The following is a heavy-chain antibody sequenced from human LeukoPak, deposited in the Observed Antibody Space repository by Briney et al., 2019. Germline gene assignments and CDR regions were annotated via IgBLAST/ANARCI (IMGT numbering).Heavy chain of an antibody. CDR1: GFTFSSYG. V-gene: IGHV3-30*02. CDR3: AKERGYYDFWSGPDY. J-gene: IGHJ4*02. D-gene: IGHD3-3*01. CDR2: IRYDGSNK. Sequence: GGSLRLSCAASGFTFSSYGMHWVRQAPGKGLEWVAFIRYDGSNKYYADSVKGRFTISRDNSKNTLYLQMNSLRAEDTAVYYCAKERGYYDFWSGPDYWGQGTLVTVSS.